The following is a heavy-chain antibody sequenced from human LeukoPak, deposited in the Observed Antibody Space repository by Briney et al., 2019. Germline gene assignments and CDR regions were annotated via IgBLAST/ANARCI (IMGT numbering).Heavy chain of an antibody. D-gene: IGHD3-22*01. V-gene: IGHV5-51*01. CDR1: GYSFTSYW. J-gene: IGHJ4*02. Sequence: GESLKISCRGPGYSFTSYWIAWVRQMPGKGLEWLGSIYPGDSDTRYSPSFQGQVTISADKSISNAYLQWRSLKASDTAMYYCVSNHHSSAHSFDYWGQGTQVTVSS. CDR3: VSNHHSSAHSFDY. CDR2: IYPGDSDT.